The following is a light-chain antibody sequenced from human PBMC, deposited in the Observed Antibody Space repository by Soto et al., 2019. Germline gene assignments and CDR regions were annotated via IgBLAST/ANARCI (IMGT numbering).Light chain of an antibody. CDR2: KAS. Sequence: DIQMTQSPSTRSASLGDRGTITGRARQSNSSWSAWYQQQPGKAPKLLIYKASSSESGVPSRSSGSGSGTEFTLTISSLQPDDFATYYCQQYNSYSRTFGQGTKVDI. J-gene: IGKJ1*01. V-gene: IGKV1-5*03. CDR1: QSNSSW. CDR3: QQYNSYSRT.